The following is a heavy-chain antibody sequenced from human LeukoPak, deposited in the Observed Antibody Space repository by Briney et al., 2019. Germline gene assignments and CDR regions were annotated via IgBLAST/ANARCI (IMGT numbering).Heavy chain of an antibody. D-gene: IGHD2-15*01. CDR3: ARDQRPSCLGGICYSGDY. J-gene: IGHJ4*02. V-gene: IGHV1-69*13. CDR2: IVPIIGTA. Sequence: GASVKVSCKASAGTFHSYIVTWVRQAPGQGLEWMGGIVPIIGTANYAQKFQGRVTITADDSTSTAYMELRSLRSEDTAIYYCARDQRPSCLGGICYSGDYWGQGTLVTVTS. CDR1: AGTFHSYI.